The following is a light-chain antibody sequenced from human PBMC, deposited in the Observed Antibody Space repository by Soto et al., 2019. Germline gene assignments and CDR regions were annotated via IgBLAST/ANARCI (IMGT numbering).Light chain of an antibody. Sequence: QSVLTQPPSVSGAPGQRVTISCTGSSSNIGAGYDVHWYQQLPGTAPKLLIYGNNNRPSGVPDRFSGSKSGTSASRAITGPQADDEADYYCQSYDSSMSGSVFGGGTKLTVL. J-gene: IGLJ3*02. CDR3: QSYDSSMSGSV. CDR2: GNN. V-gene: IGLV1-40*01. CDR1: SSNIGAGYD.